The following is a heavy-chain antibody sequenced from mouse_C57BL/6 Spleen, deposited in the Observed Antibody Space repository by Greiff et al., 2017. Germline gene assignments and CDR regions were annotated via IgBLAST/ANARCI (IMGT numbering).Heavy chain of an antibody. V-gene: IGHV1-52*01. CDR1: GYTFTSYW. Sequence: VQLQQPGAELVRPGSSVKLSCKASGYTFTSYWMHWVKQRPIQGLEWIGNIDPSDSETHYNQKFKDKATLTVAKSSSTAYMQLSSLTSEDSAVYDCARYITTVAYFDYWGQGTTLTVSS. CDR2: IDPSDSET. CDR3: ARYITTVAYFDY. D-gene: IGHD1-1*01. J-gene: IGHJ2*01.